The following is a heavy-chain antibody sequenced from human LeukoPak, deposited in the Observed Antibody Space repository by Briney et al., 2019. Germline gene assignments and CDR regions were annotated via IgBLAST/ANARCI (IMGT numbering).Heavy chain of an antibody. D-gene: IGHD1-1*01. Sequence: GGSLRLSCVGSGFTFSRYWLNWVRQAPGKGLEWVANMNQDGSEIYYLDSVKGRFTISRDNAKNSVYLQMNGLKAEDTAVYHCARGIQLTLAAHAFDIWGPGTMVTVSS. CDR3: ARGIQLTLAAHAFDI. CDR2: MNQDGSEI. CDR1: GFTFSRYW. J-gene: IGHJ3*02. V-gene: IGHV3-7*01.